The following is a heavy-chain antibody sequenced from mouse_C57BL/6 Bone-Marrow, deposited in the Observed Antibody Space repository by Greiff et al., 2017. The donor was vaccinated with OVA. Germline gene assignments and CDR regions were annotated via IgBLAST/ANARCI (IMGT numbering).Heavy chain of an antibody. J-gene: IGHJ2*01. CDR2: INPNNGGN. CDR1: GYTFTDYN. D-gene: IGHD2-3*01. Sequence: EVQLQQSGPELVKPGASVKIPCKASGYTFTDYNMDWVKQSHGKSLEWIGDINPNNGGNIYNQKFKGKATLTVDKSSSTAYMELRSLTSEDTAVYYCARWRLLYCDYWGQGTTLTVSS. V-gene: IGHV1-18*01. CDR3: ARWRLLYCDY.